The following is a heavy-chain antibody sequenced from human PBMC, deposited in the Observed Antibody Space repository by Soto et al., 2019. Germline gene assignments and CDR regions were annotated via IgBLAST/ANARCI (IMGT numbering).Heavy chain of an antibody. V-gene: IGHV3-23*01. CDR1: GFTLSSYA. CDR3: AKDLRKQRD. Sequence: LILSCAASGFTLSSYAMSWVRQAPGKGLEWVSAISGSGGSTYYADSGKGRFTISRDNSKNTLYLQMNSLRAEDTAVYYCAKDLRKQRDWGKGTLVTVSS. CDR2: ISGSGGST. D-gene: IGHD6-25*01. J-gene: IGHJ4*02.